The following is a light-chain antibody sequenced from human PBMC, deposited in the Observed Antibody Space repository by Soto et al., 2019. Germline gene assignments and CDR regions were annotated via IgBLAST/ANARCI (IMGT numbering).Light chain of an antibody. CDR3: QSYDSSLRGRM. V-gene: IGLV1-40*01. J-gene: IGLJ3*02. CDR1: SSNIGAGYD. Sequence: QSVLTQPPSVSGAPGQRVTISCTGSSSNIGAGYDVHWYQQRPGTAPKLLIYGNSNRPSGVPDRFSGSKSGTSASLAITGLQAEDEADYYCQSYDSSLRGRMFGGGTKLTVL. CDR2: GNS.